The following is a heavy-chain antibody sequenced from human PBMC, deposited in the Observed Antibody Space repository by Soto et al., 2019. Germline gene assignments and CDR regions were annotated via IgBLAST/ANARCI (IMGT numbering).Heavy chain of an antibody. D-gene: IGHD3-16*01. Sequence: ASVKVSCKASGYTVTSYYMHWVRQAPGQGLEWMGIINPSGGSTSYAQKFQGRVTMTRDTSTSTVYMELSSLRSEDTAVYYCATDLGGYGGNSGHYYYYGTDVWGKWTTFTVSS. CDR2: INPSGGST. J-gene: IGHJ6*04. CDR1: GYTVTSYY. CDR3: ATDLGGYGGNSGHYYYYGTDV. V-gene: IGHV1-46*01.